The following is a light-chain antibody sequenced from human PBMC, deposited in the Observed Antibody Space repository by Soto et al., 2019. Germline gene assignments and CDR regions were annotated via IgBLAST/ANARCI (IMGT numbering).Light chain of an antibody. V-gene: IGKV3-11*01. CDR1: QSVSSY. Sequence: DIVLTQSPATLSLSPGDGATLSCRASQSVSSYLAWYQQKPGQAPRLLIYDASNRATGIPARFSGSGSGTDFTLTISSLEPEDFAVYYCQQRSNWPRWTFGQGTKVEI. J-gene: IGKJ1*01. CDR2: DAS. CDR3: QQRSNWPRWT.